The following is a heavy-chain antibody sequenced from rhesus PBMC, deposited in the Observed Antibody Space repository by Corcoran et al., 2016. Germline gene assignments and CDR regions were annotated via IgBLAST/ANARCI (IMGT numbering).Heavy chain of an antibody. CDR3: AKDPYSYSSAYFDY. Sequence: EVQLVESGGGLVQPGGSLRLSCAAPGFTSGNSDLIWIRQAPGKGLEWVSYFISGGSLYYSASVEGLFAISRDTAKYTLYLQMSSLRVEVTAVYYCAKDPYSYSSAYFDYWGQGVLVTVSS. D-gene: IGHD5-12*01. V-gene: IGHV3S43*01. CDR1: GFTSGNSD. J-gene: IGHJ4*01. CDR2: FISGGSL.